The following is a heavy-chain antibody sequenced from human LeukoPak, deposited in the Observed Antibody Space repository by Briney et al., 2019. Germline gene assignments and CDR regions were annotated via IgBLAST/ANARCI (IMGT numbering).Heavy chain of an antibody. CDR2: ISGGGGST. CDR3: AKGVYYYDSSGYYYTYYFDY. CDR1: GFTFSNYA. V-gene: IGHV3-23*01. D-gene: IGHD3-22*01. J-gene: IGHJ4*02. Sequence: PGGSLRLSCAASGFTFSNYAMSWVRQAPGKGLEWVSAISGGGGSTYYAGSVQGRFTISRDNSKNTLNLQINSLRAEDPAVYYCAKGVYYYDSSGYYYTYYFDYWGQGILVTVSS.